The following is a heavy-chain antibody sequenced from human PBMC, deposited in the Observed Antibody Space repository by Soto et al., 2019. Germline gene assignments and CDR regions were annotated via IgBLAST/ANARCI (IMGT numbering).Heavy chain of an antibody. V-gene: IGHV4-34*01. Sequence: QVQLQQWGAGLLKPSETLSLTCAVYGGSFSGYYWSWIRQPPGKGLEWIGEINHSGSTNYNPSLTRRIIISVDTSKSQFSLKLSSVTGADAAVYYCARGRPSPPVAAGPVPPGNWFDPWGQGTLVTVSS. CDR3: ARGRPSPPVAAGPVPPGNWFDP. J-gene: IGHJ5*02. D-gene: IGHD6-6*01. CDR2: INHSGST. CDR1: GGSFSGYY.